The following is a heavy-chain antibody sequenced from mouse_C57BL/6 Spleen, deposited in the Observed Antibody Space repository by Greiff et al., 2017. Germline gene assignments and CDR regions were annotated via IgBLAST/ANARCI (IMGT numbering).Heavy chain of an antibody. CDR3: ARDYYDYDGAMDY. D-gene: IGHD2-4*01. CDR1: GYTFTSYW. V-gene: IGHV1-64*01. CDR2: IHPNSGST. J-gene: IGHJ4*01. Sequence: QVQLKQPGAELVKPGASVKLSCKASGYTFTSYWMHWVKQRPGQGLEWIGMIHPNSGSTNYNEKFKSKATLTVDKSSSTAYLRLSSLTSEDSAVYYYARDYYDYDGAMDYWGQGTSVTVSS.